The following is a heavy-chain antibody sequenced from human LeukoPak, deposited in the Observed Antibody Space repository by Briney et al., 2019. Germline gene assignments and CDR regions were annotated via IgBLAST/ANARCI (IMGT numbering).Heavy chain of an antibody. CDR1: GGSFCGYY. CDR3: ARLPGYSGSLFGH. V-gene: IGHV4-34*01. J-gene: IGHJ4*02. CDR2: INHSGST. Sequence: PSETLSLTCAVYGGSFCGYYWTWLGQPPGKGLEGIGDINHSGSTNYNPSLKSRVTISVDTSKKQFSLKLSSVTAADTAVYYCARLPGYSGSLFGHWGQGTLVTVSS. D-gene: IGHD1-26*01.